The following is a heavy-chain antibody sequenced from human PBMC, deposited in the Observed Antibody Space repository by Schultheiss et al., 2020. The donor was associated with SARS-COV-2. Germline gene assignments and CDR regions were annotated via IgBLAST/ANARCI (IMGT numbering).Heavy chain of an antibody. D-gene: IGHD2-21*01. CDR2: IYYSGST. V-gene: IGHV4-61*08. CDR1: GGSISSGDNY. Sequence: SETLSLTCSVSGGSISSGDNYWSWIRQPPGKGLEWIGYIYYSGSTNYNPSLKSRVTISVDPSKNQFSLKLSSVTAADTAVYYCARGGEGYYYYGMDVWGQGTTVTVSS. J-gene: IGHJ6*02. CDR3: ARGGEGYYYYGMDV.